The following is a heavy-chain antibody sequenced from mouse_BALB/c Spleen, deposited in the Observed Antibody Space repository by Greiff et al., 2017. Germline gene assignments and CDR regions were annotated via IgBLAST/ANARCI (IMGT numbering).Heavy chain of an antibody. J-gene: IGHJ2*01. CDR1: GFNFKDTY. V-gene: IGHV14-3*02. D-gene: IGHD1-1*01. CDR3: ANGNNYFDY. Sequence: VQLQQSGAELVKPGASVKLSCTASGFNFKDTYMHWVKQRPEQGLEWIGRIDPANGNTKYDPKFQGKATITADTSSNTAYLQLSSLTSEDTAVYYCANGNNYFDYWGQGTTLTVSS. CDR2: IDPANGNT.